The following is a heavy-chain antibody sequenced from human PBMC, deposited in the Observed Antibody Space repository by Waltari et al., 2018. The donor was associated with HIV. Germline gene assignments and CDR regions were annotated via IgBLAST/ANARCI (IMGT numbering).Heavy chain of an antibody. CDR2: ISRDGSSK. CDR1: GFLFRALA. CDR3: AREGIVAAPFDF. D-gene: IGHD2-15*01. J-gene: IGHJ4*02. Sequence: QVQLVESGGGLVQPGGSLRLSCAASGFLFRALAIHWVRQAPGKGLEWVAVISRDGSSKYYADSVQGRFTISRDNSKNSLHLHMNSLRPKDTAVYYCAREGIVAAPFDFWGLGTLVTVSS. V-gene: IGHV3-30*01.